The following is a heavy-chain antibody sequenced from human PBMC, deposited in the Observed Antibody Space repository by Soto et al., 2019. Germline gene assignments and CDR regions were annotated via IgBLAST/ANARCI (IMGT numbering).Heavy chain of an antibody. CDR1: GYSFTSYW. Sequence: PGESLKISCKGSGYSFTSYWIGWVRQMPGKGLEWMGIIYPGDSDTRYSPSFQGQVTISADKSISTAYLQWSSLKASDTAMYYCARRGIAAAGYYYYGMDVWGQGTTVTVSS. CDR2: IYPGDSDT. J-gene: IGHJ6*02. V-gene: IGHV5-51*01. D-gene: IGHD6-13*01. CDR3: ARRGIAAAGYYYYGMDV.